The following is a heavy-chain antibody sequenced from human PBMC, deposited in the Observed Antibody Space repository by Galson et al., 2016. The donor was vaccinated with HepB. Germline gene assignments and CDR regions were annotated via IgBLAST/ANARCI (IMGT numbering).Heavy chain of an antibody. V-gene: IGHV3-9*01. D-gene: IGHD1-7*01. CDR1: GFTFDNYA. Sequence: SLRLSCAASGFTFDNYAMHWVRQAPGKGLEWVSRISWNSDSIEYADSVKGRFTISRDNAKNSLFLQMNSLRAEDTALYYCVKDMGAGTTFFFGNWGQGTLVMVAS. CDR2: ISWNSDSI. CDR3: VKDMGAGTTFFFGN. J-gene: IGHJ4*02.